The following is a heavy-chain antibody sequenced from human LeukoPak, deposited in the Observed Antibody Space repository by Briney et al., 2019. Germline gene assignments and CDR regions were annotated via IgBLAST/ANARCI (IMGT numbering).Heavy chain of an antibody. J-gene: IGHJ4*02. CDR3: GGVTMVRGVINTFDY. D-gene: IGHD3-10*01. CDR1: GFTFSDYY. V-gene: IGHV3-11*01. CDR2: ISSSGSTI. Sequence: GGSLRLSCAASGFTFSDYYMSWIRQAPGKGLEWVSYISSSGSTIYYADSVKGRFTISRDNAKNSLYLQMNSLRAEDTAVYYCGGVTMVRGVINTFDYWGQGTLVTVSS.